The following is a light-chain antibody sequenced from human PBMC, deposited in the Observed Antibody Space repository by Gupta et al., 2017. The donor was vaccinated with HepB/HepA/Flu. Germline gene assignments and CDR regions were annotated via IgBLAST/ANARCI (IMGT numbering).Light chain of an antibody. CDR1: NSNIGSNY. CDR2: DDN. V-gene: IGLV1-51*01. Sequence: QSVLTQPPSVSATPGQKVTISCSGSNSNIGSNYVSWYQQLPGTDPKLLMVDDNKRPSGIPDRCSAYKAGTSATRGITGRQNGDEADDYCGRWDGRLTTWVFGGGTQMTVL. J-gene: IGLJ3*02. CDR3: GRWDGRLTTWV.